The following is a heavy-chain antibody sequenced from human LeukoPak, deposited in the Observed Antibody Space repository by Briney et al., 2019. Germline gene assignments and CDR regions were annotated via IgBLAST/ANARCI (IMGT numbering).Heavy chain of an antibody. V-gene: IGHV4-59*01. J-gene: IGHJ4*02. Sequence: KPSEILSLTCTVSGGSISSYYWSWIRQPPGKELEWIGYIYYSGTTNYNPSLKSRVTISVDTSKNQFSLKLSSVTAADTAVYYCARGVYIAAAQYGYWGQGTLVTVSS. D-gene: IGHD6-13*01. CDR3: ARGVYIAAAQYGY. CDR1: GGSISSYY. CDR2: IYYSGTT.